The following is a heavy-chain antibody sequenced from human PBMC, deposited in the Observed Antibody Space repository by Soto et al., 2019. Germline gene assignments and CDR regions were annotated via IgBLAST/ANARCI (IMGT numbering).Heavy chain of an antibody. CDR3: ASETGYSSGQFDY. CDR1: GGTFSSYA. D-gene: IGHD6-19*01. Sequence: SVKVSCKASGGTFSSYAISWVRQAPGQGLEWMGGIIPIFGTANYAQKFQGRVTITADKSTSTAYMELSSLRSEDTAVYYCASETGYSSGQFDYWGQGTLVTVSS. CDR2: IIPIFGTA. V-gene: IGHV1-69*06. J-gene: IGHJ4*02.